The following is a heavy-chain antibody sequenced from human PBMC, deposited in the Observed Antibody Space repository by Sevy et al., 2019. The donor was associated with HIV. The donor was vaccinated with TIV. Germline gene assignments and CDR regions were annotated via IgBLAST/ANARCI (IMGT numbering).Heavy chain of an antibody. CDR2: IYYSGST. CDR3: ARRMWNWGGVFDI. Sequence: SETLSLTCTVSGGSISSYYWSWIRQPPGKGLEWIGYIYYSGSTNYNPSLKSRVTISVDTSKNQFSLKLSSVTAADTAVYYCARRMWNWGGVFDIWGQGTMVTVSS. D-gene: IGHD7-27*01. CDR1: GGSISSYY. V-gene: IGHV4-59*01. J-gene: IGHJ3*02.